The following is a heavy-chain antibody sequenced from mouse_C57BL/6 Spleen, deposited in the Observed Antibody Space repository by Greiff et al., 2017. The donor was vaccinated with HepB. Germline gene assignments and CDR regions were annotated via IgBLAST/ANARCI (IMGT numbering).Heavy chain of an antibody. V-gene: IGHV1-52*01. CDR1: GYTFTSYW. J-gene: IGHJ4*01. Sequence: QVQLQQPGAELVRPGSSVKLSCKASGYTFTSYWMHWVKQRPIQGLEWIGNIDPSDSETHYNQKFKDKATLTVDKSSSTAYMQLSSLTSEDSAVYYCARYRGMGYHLAMDYWGQGTSVTVSS. CDR3: ARYRGMGYHLAMDY. D-gene: IGHD2-2*01. CDR2: IDPSDSET.